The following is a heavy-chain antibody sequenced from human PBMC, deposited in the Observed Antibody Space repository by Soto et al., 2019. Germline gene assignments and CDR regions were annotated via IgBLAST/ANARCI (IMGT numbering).Heavy chain of an antibody. D-gene: IGHD4-4*01. CDR2: IIPIFGTA. CDR1: GGTFSSYA. Sequence: AVKVSCKASGGTFSSYAISWVRQAPGQGLEWMGGIIPIFGTANYAQKFQGRVTITADESTSTAYMELSSLRSEDTAVYYCARGGYSSYYFDYWGQGTLVTVSS. CDR3: ARGGYSSYYFDY. V-gene: IGHV1-69*13. J-gene: IGHJ4*02.